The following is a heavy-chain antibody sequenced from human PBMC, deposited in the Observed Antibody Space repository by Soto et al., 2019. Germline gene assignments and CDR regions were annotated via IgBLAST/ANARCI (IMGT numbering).Heavy chain of an antibody. J-gene: IGHJ6*02. CDR2: ISSNRGTI. CDR1: GFSFSSYN. V-gene: IGHV3-48*02. Sequence: EVRLVESGGGLVQPGGSLRLSCVASGFSFSSYNMNWVRQAPGKGLEYISYISSNRGTIYYADSVKGRFTISRANAKNSLYLLMNSLRDEDTAVYYCARDSDGDYGMDVWGHGTTVTVSS. D-gene: IGHD4-17*01. CDR3: ARDSDGDYGMDV.